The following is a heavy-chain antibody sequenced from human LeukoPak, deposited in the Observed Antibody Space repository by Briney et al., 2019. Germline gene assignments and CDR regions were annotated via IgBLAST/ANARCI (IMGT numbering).Heavy chain of an antibody. V-gene: IGHV1-2*02. J-gene: IGHJ6*03. CDR3: ASSSKYYYYMDV. CDR1: GYTFTGYY. Sequence: ASVKVSCKASGYTFTGYYMHWVRQAPGQGLEWMGWINPNSGGANYAQKFQGRVTMTRDTSISTAYMELSRLRSDDTAVYYCASSSKYYYYMDVWGKGTTVTVSS. CDR2: INPNSGGA.